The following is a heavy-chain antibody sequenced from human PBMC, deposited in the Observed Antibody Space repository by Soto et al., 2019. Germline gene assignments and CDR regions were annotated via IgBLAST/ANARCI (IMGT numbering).Heavy chain of an antibody. J-gene: IGHJ6*02. V-gene: IGHV4-59*01. CDR3: ARDGRGGDYYGMDV. CDR2: IYYSGST. CDR1: GGSISSYY. D-gene: IGHD3-10*01. Sequence: QVQLQESGPGLVKPSETLSLTFTVSGGSISSYYWSWIRQPPGKGLEWIGYIYYSGSTNYNPSLKSRVTISVDTSKNQFSLKLSSVTAADTAVYYCARDGRGGDYYGMDVWGQGTTVTVSS.